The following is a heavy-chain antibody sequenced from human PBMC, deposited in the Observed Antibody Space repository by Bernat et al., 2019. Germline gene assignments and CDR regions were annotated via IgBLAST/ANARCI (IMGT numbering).Heavy chain of an antibody. V-gene: IGHV1-3*01. J-gene: IGHJ4*02. CDR1: GYTFTNYA. Sequence: VQLVQSGADVKKPGASVKVSCNASGYTFTNYAIHWVRQAPGQRLEWLGLINVVNGDTKYSQRFQVRVTITRDTSANTAYMELSSLRSEDTAVYYCARDPKVGYHDYWGQGTLVTVSS. CDR2: INVVNGDT. D-gene: IGHD1-26*01. CDR3: ARDPKVGYHDY.